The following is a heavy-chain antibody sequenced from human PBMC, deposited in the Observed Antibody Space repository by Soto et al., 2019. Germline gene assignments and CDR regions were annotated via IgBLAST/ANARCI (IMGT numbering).Heavy chain of an antibody. CDR1: GFIFKDFA. Sequence: DVKLFESGGGLVEPGESLRLSCAASGFIFKDFAMSWVRQAPGKGLEWVSTITTSDDITYSADSVRGRFTISRDNSANTLFLQMSSLRGDDTATYYCTKGDSSGYFDPSTGYSTPDHWGQGTLVTVSS. CDR3: TKGDSSGYFDPSTGYSTPDH. V-gene: IGHV3-23*01. D-gene: IGHD3-3*01. J-gene: IGHJ5*02. CDR2: ITTSDDIT.